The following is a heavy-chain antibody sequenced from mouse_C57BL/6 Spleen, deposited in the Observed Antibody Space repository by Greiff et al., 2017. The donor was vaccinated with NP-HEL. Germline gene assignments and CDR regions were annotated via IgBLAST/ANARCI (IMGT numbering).Heavy chain of an antibody. CDR1: GYTFTSYW. V-gene: IGHV1-64*01. J-gene: IGHJ2*01. D-gene: IGHD2-4*01. Sequence: VQLQQPGAELVKPGASVKLSCKASGYTFTSYWMHWVKQRPGQGLEWIGMIHPNSGSTNYNEKFKSKATLTVDKSSSTAYMQLSSLTSEDSAVYYCARRNYDTLFDYWGQGTTLTVSS. CDR3: ARRNYDTLFDY. CDR2: IHPNSGST.